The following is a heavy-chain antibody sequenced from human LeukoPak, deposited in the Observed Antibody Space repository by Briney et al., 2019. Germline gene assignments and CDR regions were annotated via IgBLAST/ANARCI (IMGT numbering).Heavy chain of an antibody. Sequence: GGSLRLSCAASGFTFSSYAMHWVRQAPGKGLEWVAVISYDGSNKYYADSVKGRFTISRDNSKNTLYLQMNSLRAEDTAVYYCASCSGGWYTAQFDYWGQGTLVTVSS. J-gene: IGHJ4*02. CDR1: GFTFSSYA. CDR3: ASCSGGWYTAQFDY. CDR2: ISYDGSNK. D-gene: IGHD6-19*01. V-gene: IGHV3-30*04.